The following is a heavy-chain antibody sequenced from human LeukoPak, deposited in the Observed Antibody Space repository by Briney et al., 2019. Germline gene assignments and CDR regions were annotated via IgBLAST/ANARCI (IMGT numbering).Heavy chain of an antibody. CDR1: GFTFSSYS. J-gene: IGHJ5*02. CDR3: ARDPGSGYVNNWFDP. Sequence: PGGSLRLSCAASGFTFSSYSMNWVRQAPGKGLEWVSSISGSSSYIYYAGSVKGRFTISRDNAKNSLYLQMYSLRAEDTAVYYCARDPGSGYVNNWFDPWGQGTLATVSS. D-gene: IGHD3-22*01. CDR2: ISGSSSYI. V-gene: IGHV3-21*01.